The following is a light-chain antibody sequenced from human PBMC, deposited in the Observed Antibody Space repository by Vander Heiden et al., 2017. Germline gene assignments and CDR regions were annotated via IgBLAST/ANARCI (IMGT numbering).Light chain of an antibody. J-gene: IGKJ2*03. CDR3: QQYGSSPMYS. Sequence: EVVLTRSPGTLSLSPGERATLSCRASQSVRSSYLAWYQQKPDQSPRLLIYGASSRATGIPDRFSGSGSGTDFTLTISRLEPEDFAVYYCQQYGSSPMYSFGQGTKLEIK. CDR2: GAS. CDR1: QSVRSSY. V-gene: IGKV3-20*01.